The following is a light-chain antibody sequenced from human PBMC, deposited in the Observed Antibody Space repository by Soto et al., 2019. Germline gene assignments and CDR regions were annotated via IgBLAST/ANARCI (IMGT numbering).Light chain of an antibody. CDR3: QQYNNWPKM. J-gene: IGKJ1*01. V-gene: IGKV3-15*01. CDR1: QSVTTSY. CDR2: RAS. Sequence: EIGLTQSPGSRSFPPGARATLPSTSSQSVTTSYLAWYQQKPGQAPRLLIYRASTRATGVPARFSGSGSGTEFTLNISSLQSEDFAVYYCQQYNNWPKMFGQGTKVDI.